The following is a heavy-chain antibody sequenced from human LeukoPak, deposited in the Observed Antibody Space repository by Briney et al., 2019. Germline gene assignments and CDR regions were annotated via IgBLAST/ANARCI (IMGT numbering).Heavy chain of an antibody. CDR1: GFTFNSYA. CDR2: ISYDGSIE. Sequence: GGSLRLSCAASGFTFNSYAMHWVRQAPGKGLEWVAVISYDGSIEDYADSVKGRFTISRDNSKNTLYVQVNSLRAEDTAVYYCARVGSSYCSSTSCRTFDYWGQGTLVTVSS. J-gene: IGHJ4*02. V-gene: IGHV3-30-3*01. D-gene: IGHD2-2*01. CDR3: ARVGSSYCSSTSCRTFDY.